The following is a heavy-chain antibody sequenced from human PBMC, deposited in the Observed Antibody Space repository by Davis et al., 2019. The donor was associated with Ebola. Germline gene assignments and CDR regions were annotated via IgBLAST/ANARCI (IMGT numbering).Heavy chain of an antibody. D-gene: IGHD5-12*01. Sequence: GESLKISCAASGFTFSRYAMHWVRQAPGKGLEWVAVISYDGSNKYYADSVKGRFTISRDNSKNTLYLQMNSLRAEDTAVYYCARDNIVATIGHVDYWGQGTLVTVSS. CDR2: ISYDGSNK. J-gene: IGHJ4*02. CDR1: GFTFSRYA. CDR3: ARDNIVATIGHVDY. V-gene: IGHV3-30-3*01.